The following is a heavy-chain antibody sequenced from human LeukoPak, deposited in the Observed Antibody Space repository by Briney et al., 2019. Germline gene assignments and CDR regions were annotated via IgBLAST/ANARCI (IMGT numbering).Heavy chain of an antibody. CDR1: GFTFSSCA. D-gene: IGHD4/OR15-4a*01. CDR3: AKVGSNYAFDY. J-gene: IGHJ4*02. CDR2: ISWNSGSI. V-gene: IGHV3-9*01. Sequence: GGSLRLSCAASGFTFSSCAMSWVRQAPGKGLEWVSGISWNSGSIGYADSVKGRFTISRDNAKNSLYLQMNSLRAEDTALCHCAKVGSNYAFDYWGQGTLVTVSS.